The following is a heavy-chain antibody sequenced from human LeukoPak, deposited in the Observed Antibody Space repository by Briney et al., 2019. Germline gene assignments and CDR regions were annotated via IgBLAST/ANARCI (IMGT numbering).Heavy chain of an antibody. D-gene: IGHD7-27*01. J-gene: IGHJ4*02. V-gene: IGHV3-23*01. CDR2: ISGSGGST. CDR1: GFTFSHYG. CDR3: AKGVNWESGGYY. Sequence: PGGSLRLSCATSGFTFSHYGMHWVRQAPGKGLEWVSAISGSGGSTYYADSVKGRFTISRDNSKNTLYLQMNSLRAEDTAVYYCAKGVNWESGGYYWGQGTLVTVSS.